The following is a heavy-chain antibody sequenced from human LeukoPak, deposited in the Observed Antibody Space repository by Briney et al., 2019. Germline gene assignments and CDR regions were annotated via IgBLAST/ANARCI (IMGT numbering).Heavy chain of an antibody. CDR2: ISDSGGKT. Sequence: QAGGSLRLSCAASGFTLSDSAMNWVRQAPGKGLEWVSAISDSGGKTYYADSMKGRFTISRDNSKNTLYLQMNSLRAEDTAVYYCAKHGSGRYFDYWGQGTLVTVSS. CDR1: GFTLSDSA. CDR3: AKHGSGRYFDY. D-gene: IGHD6-19*01. V-gene: IGHV3-23*01. J-gene: IGHJ4*02.